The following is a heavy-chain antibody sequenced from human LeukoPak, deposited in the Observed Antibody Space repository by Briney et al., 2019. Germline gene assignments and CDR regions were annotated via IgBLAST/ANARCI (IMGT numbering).Heavy chain of an antibody. CDR1: GFTFSSYS. J-gene: IGHJ4*02. D-gene: IGHD3-22*01. V-gene: IGHV3-21*01. CDR3: ASFEAYYYDSSGYYVDY. CDR2: ISSSSSYI. Sequence: PGGSLRLSCAASGFTFSSYSMNWVRQATRQELEWVSSISSSSSYIYYADSVKGRFTISIDNAKNSLYLQMNSLRAEVTAVYYCASFEAYYYDSSGYYVDYWGQGTLVTVSS.